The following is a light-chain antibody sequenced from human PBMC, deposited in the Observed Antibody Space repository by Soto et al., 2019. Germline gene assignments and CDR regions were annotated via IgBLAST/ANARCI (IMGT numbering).Light chain of an antibody. CDR2: EVV. CDR3: KSYAGSNTYV. Sequence: QSVLTHPPSASGSPGQSVTISCTGTKNDIGVYDFVSWYQHHPGKAPRLIIYEVVQRTSGVPDRFSGSKSGNTASLTVSGLHAADEADYFCKSYAGSNTYVFGSGTKLTVL. V-gene: IGLV2-8*01. J-gene: IGLJ1*01. CDR1: KNDIGVYDF.